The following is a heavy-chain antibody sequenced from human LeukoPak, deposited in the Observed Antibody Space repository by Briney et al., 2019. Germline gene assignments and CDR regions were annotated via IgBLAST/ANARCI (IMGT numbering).Heavy chain of an antibody. V-gene: IGHV3-23*01. CDR3: AKVGGSSSWYLKYDN. J-gene: IGHJ4*02. D-gene: IGHD6-13*01. Sequence: AGGSLRLSCAASGFTFSSYAMSWVRQAPGKGLESVSAISGSGGSTYYADSVKGRFTMPRDNSKNTLYLQMNSLRAEDTAVYYCAKVGGSSSWYLKYDNWGQGTLVTVSS. CDR1: GFTFSSYA. CDR2: ISGSGGST.